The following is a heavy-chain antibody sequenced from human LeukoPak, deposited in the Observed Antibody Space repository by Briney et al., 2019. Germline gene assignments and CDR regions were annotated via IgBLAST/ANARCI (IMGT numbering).Heavy chain of an antibody. CDR3: LVVVVATGVY. D-gene: IGHD2-15*01. V-gene: IGHV3-74*01. J-gene: IGHJ4*03. CDR2: INSDGSYT. CDR1: GFMFSSYW. Sequence: RGSLTLSCAASGFMFSSYWMHWVSQAPGKGLVWVSRINSDGSYTSYADSVKGRFTISRDNAKNTLYLQMNSLSAEDTAVYYCLVVVVATGVYWGRGNPVAVSS.